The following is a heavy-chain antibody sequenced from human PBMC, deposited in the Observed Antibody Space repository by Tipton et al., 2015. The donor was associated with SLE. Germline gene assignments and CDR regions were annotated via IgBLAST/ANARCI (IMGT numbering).Heavy chain of an antibody. CDR1: GFTCSVYA. CDR3: AKHGRAAADYYFDS. J-gene: IGHJ4*01. CDR2: IRSKAYGGTS. Sequence: SLRLSCSTSGFTCSVYAVGWVRPAPGKGLEWVGYIRSKAYGGTSEYAASVQGRFTISRDDSKSVAYLQMNSLKIEDTAVYYCAKHGRAAADYYFDSWGHGTLVTVSS. D-gene: IGHD6-13*01. V-gene: IGHV3-49*04.